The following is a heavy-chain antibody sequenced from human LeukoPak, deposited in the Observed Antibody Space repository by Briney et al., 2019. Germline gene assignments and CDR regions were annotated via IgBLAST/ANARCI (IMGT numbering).Heavy chain of an antibody. J-gene: IGHJ4*02. CDR3: ARDLIYSGSYHGDY. V-gene: IGHV1-2*02. Sequence: ASVKVSCKASGYTFTDYYMHWVRQAPGQGLEWMGWINPNKGATIYAQNFQGRVTMTRDTSTSTAYMELSRLRSDDTAVYYCARDLIYSGSYHGDYWGQGALVTVSS. CDR2: INPNKGAT. D-gene: IGHD1-26*01. CDR1: GYTFTDYY.